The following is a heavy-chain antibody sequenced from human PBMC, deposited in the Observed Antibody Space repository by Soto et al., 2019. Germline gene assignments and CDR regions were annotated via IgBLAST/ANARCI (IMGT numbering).Heavy chain of an antibody. V-gene: IGHV3-49*03. CDR2: IRSKAYGGTT. CDR3: TRKGITIFGVFRFDI. Sequence: GGSLRLSCTASGFTFGDYAMSWFRQAPGKGPEWVGFIRSKAYGGTTEYAASVKGRFTISRDDSKSIAYLQMNSLKTEDTAVYYCTRKGITIFGVFRFDIWGQGTMVTVSS. J-gene: IGHJ3*02. CDR1: GFTFGDYA. D-gene: IGHD3-3*01.